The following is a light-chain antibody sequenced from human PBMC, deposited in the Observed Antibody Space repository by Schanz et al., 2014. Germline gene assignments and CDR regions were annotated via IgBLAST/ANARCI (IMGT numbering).Light chain of an antibody. CDR1: QGISSS. Sequence: IQLTQSPSSLSASVGDRVTLTCRASQGISSSLDWYQQKPGKAPKLLIYAASTLQSGVPSRFSGSGSGTDFTLTISSLQPEDFATYYCQQLKSHPVTFGQGTRLEIK. V-gene: IGKV1-9*01. CDR2: AAS. CDR3: QQLKSHPVT. J-gene: IGKJ2*01.